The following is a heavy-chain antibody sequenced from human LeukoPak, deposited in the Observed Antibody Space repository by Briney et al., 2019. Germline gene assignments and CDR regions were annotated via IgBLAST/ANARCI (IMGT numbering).Heavy chain of an antibody. D-gene: IGHD6-6*01. CDR2: ISSHSRDM. CDR1: GFTFNTYS. CDR3: ARDDRDISSYRFDY. J-gene: IGHJ4*01. Sequence: GGSLRLSCAASGFTFNTYSMNWVRQAPGKGLEWVSSISSHSRDMYYADSVKGRFTISRDNAKNSLHLQMNSLRAEDTAVYYCARDDRDISSYRFDYWGHGTLVTVSS. V-gene: IGHV3-21*04.